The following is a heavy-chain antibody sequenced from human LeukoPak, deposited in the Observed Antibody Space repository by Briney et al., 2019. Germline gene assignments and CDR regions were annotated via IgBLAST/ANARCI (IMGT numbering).Heavy chain of an antibody. Sequence: SETLSLTCIVSGGSICTSTYYWSWMRQHPGKGLEWIGDIHCSGSTHYNPSRKSRLPISVDTSKNQFSLKLTSVTAADTAAYYCARQFGSTRPYWYFDLWGPGTRATVSS. V-gene: IGHV4-31*03. CDR2: IHCSGST. D-gene: IGHD3-10*01. CDR1: GGSICTSTYY. J-gene: IGHJ2*01. CDR3: ARQFGSTRPYWYFDL.